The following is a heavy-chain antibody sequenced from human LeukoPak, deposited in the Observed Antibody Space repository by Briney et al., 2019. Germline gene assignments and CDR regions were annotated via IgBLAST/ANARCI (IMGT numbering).Heavy chain of an antibody. Sequence: GASVKVSCKASGYTFTSYGISWVRQAPGQGLEWMGWISAYNGNTNYAQKLQGRVTMTTDTSTSTAYMELSSLRSEDTAVYYCARDLPGGYSYGSDAFDIWGQGTMVTVSS. CDR3: ARDLPGGYSYGSDAFDI. CDR2: ISAYNGNT. CDR1: GYTFTSYG. V-gene: IGHV1-18*01. D-gene: IGHD5-18*01. J-gene: IGHJ3*02.